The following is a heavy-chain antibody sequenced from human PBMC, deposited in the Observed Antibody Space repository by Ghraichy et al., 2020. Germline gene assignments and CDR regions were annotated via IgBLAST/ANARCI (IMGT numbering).Heavy chain of an antibody. Sequence: GGSLRLSCAASGFTFSRYAMIWVRQAPGKGLEWVSSISGRTYYADSVEGRFTISRDNSKNMLYLQMNSLRADDTAVYYCVKDLSWAGTVDGNNYYYGMDVWGQGTTVTVSS. V-gene: IGHV3-23*01. CDR1: GFTFSRYA. D-gene: IGHD1-14*01. J-gene: IGHJ6*02. CDR3: VKDLSWAGTVDGNNYYYGMDV. CDR2: ISGRT.